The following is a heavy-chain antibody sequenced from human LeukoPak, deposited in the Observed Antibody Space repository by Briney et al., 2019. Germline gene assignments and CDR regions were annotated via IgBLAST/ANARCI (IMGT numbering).Heavy chain of an antibody. D-gene: IGHD3-3*01. Sequence: GGSLGLSCSASGFTFSSYAMTWVRQAPGKGLEWVSTISGRGDLEFYTESVKGRFTISRDHSKNTVHLQMDSLRAENTAIYYCAREGDFWSGYPIDHYYYMDVWGKGTTVTVTS. CDR3: AREGDFWSGYPIDHYYYMDV. CDR2: ISGRGDLE. CDR1: GFTFSSYA. V-gene: IGHV3-23*01. J-gene: IGHJ6*03.